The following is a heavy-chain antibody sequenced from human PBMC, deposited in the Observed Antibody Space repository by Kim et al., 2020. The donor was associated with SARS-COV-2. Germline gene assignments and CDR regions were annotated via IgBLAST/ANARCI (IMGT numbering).Heavy chain of an antibody. CDR1: GFIVINSY. J-gene: IGHJ4*02. V-gene: IGHV3-53*01. D-gene: IGHD7-27*01. Sequence: GGSLRLSCAASGFIVINSYMSWVRQAPGKGLDWVSVTHADGETHYAASVRGRFTVSRDSSGNTLDLQMNSLTVDDTAVYYCARGDTLNWGGLWFWGQGT. CDR3: ARGDTLNWGGLWF. CDR2: THADGET.